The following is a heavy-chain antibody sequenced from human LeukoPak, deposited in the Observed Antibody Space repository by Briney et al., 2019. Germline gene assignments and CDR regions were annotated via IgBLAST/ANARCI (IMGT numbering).Heavy chain of an antibody. Sequence: ASVKVSCKASGYTFTSYAMNWVRQAPGQGLEWMGWINTNTGNPTYAQGFTGRFVFSLDTSVSTAYLQISSLKAEDTAVYYCARGLAVTSAEYFQHWGQGTLVTVSS. CDR1: GYTFTSYA. J-gene: IGHJ1*01. V-gene: IGHV7-4-1*02. CDR2: INTNTGNP. D-gene: IGHD3-22*01. CDR3: ARGLAVTSAEYFQH.